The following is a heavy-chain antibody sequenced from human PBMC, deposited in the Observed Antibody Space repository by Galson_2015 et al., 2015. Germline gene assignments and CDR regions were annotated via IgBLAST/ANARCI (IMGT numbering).Heavy chain of an antibody. D-gene: IGHD3-22*01. CDR3: AKDPPLDSSGYSPAECFQH. CDR1: GFTFSSYG. J-gene: IGHJ1*01. CDR2: ISYDGSNK. Sequence: SLRLSCAASGFTFSSYGMHWVRQAPGKGLEWVAVISYDGSNKYYADSVKGRFTISRDNSKNTLYLQMNSLRAEDTAVYYCAKDPPLDSSGYSPAECFQHWGQGTLVTVSS. V-gene: IGHV3-30*18.